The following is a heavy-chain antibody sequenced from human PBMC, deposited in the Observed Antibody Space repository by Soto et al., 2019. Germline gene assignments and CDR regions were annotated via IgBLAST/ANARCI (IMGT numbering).Heavy chain of an antibody. J-gene: IGHJ4*02. V-gene: IGHV4-38-2*01. CDR1: GYSISSGYY. CDR2: IYHSGST. Sequence: SETLSLTCAVSGYSISSGYYWGLIRQPPGKGLEWIGSIYHSGSTYYNPSLKSRVTISVDTSKNQFSLKLSSVTAADTAVYYCARGNGRVGYFDYWGQGTLVTVSS. CDR3: ARGNGRVGYFDY.